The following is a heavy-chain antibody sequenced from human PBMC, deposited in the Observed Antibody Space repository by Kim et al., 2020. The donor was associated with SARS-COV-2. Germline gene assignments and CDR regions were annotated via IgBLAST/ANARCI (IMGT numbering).Heavy chain of an antibody. CDR1: GVSNSSFY. CDR2: IYHTGYT. CDR3: VRDWFREATKNHDVFDM. D-gene: IGHD3-10*01. J-gene: IGHJ3*02. Sequence: SETLSLTCTVSGVSNSSFYWTWIRQSPGQGLEWIGFIYHTGYTSYNPSLKSRVTISSDTSKKQFFLELRSVTAADTAIYYCVRDWFREATKNHDVFDMWGQGTMVTVSS. V-gene: IGHV4-59*01.